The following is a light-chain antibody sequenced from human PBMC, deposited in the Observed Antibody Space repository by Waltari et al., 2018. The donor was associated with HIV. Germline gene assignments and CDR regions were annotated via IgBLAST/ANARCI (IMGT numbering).Light chain of an antibody. V-gene: IGLV1-40*01. CDR2: GNS. J-gene: IGLJ3*02. Sequence: QSVLTQPPSLSGAPGQRVTMSSTGSSSNIGAGYDVHWYQHLPGTAPKLLIYGNSNRPSGVPDRFSGSNSGTSASLAITGLQAEDEADYYCQSYDSSLSDSVFGGGTKLTVL. CDR1: SSNIGAGYD. CDR3: QSYDSSLSDSV.